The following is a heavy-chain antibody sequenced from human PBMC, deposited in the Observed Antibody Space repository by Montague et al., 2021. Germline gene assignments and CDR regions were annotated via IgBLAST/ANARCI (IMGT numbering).Heavy chain of an antibody. CDR2: IYYSGST. V-gene: IGHV4-39*01. CDR1: GGSISSSSYY. Sequence: SETLSLTCTVSGGSISSSSYYWGWIRQPPGKGLEWIGRIYYSGSTYYNPSLKSRLTISVDTSKNQFSLKLSSVTAADTAVYYCVVTPSFYYHGMDVWGQGTTVTVSS. D-gene: IGHD4-23*01. J-gene: IGHJ6*02. CDR3: VVTPSFYYHGMDV.